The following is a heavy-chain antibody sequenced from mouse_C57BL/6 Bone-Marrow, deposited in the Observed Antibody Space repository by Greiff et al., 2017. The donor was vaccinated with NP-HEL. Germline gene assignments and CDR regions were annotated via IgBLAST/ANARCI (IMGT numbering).Heavy chain of an antibody. D-gene: IGHD2-4*01. Sequence: EVKLMESGGDLVKPGGSLKLSCAASGFTFSSYGMSWVRQTPDKRLEWVATIISGGSYTYYPDSVKVRFPISRDNAKNTLYLQMRRLKSEDTAMYYCASPYDYDVAWFAYWGQGTLVTVSA. V-gene: IGHV5-6*01. CDR1: GFTFSSYG. CDR3: ASPYDYDVAWFAY. CDR2: IISGGSYT. J-gene: IGHJ3*01.